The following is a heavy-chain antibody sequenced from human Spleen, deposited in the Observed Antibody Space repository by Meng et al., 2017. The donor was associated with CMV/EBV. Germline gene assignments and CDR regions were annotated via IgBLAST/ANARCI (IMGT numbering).Heavy chain of an antibody. D-gene: IGHD3-3*01. CDR3: AREEKSTIFGVVGWFDP. CDR1: YTFTGYD. CDR2: INPNSGGT. V-gene: IGHV1-2*02. J-gene: IGHJ5*02. Sequence: YTFTGYDMHWVRQAPGQGLEWMGWINPNSGGTNYAQKFQGKVTMTRDTSISTVYMPLSRLRSDDTAVYYCAREEKSTIFGVVGWFDPWGQGTLVTVSS.